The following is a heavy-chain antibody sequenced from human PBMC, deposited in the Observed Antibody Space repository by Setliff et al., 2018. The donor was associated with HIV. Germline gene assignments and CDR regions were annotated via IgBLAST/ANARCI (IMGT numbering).Heavy chain of an antibody. J-gene: IGHJ4*02. CDR1: GGSFRSYY. V-gene: IGHV4-34*01. CDR3: ARRAGTSFFDY. Sequence: AETLSLTCAVYGGSFRSYYWSWIRQPPGKGLEWIGEINHSGSTNYNPSLKSRVTISVDTSKNQFSLKLSSVTAADTAVYYCARRAGTSFFDYWGQGTLVTVSS. CDR2: INHSGST. D-gene: IGHD6-19*01.